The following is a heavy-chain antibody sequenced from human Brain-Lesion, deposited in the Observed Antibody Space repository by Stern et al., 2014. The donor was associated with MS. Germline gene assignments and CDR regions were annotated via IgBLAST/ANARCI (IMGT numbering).Heavy chain of an antibody. D-gene: IGHD4-17*01. CDR3: ARTGDDFGDYSLSY. J-gene: IGHJ4*02. CDR1: GGSINTNNYY. V-gene: IGHV4-39*01. Sequence: QVQLQESGPGLVKPSETLSLTCTVSGGSINTNNYYWGWIRQPPGKGLEWIGNIYSSGSTFYSPSLKSRVTMSVDTSKNPFSLKRSSVTAADTAVYYCARTGDDFGDYSLSYWGQGTLVTVSS. CDR2: IYSSGST.